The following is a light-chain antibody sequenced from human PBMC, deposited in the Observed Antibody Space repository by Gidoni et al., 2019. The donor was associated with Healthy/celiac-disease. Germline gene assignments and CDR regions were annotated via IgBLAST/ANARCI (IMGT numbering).Light chain of an antibody. V-gene: IGKV3-11*01. CDR2: DAS. CDR3: QQRSNWPPRYT. J-gene: IGKJ2*01. Sequence: EIVLTQSPATLSLSPGDRANLACRASQSVSSYLAWYQQKPGQAPRLLIYDASNRATGIPARFSGMGSGTDSTLTISSLEAEDFAVYYCQQRSNWPPRYTFXQXTKLEIK. CDR1: QSVSSY.